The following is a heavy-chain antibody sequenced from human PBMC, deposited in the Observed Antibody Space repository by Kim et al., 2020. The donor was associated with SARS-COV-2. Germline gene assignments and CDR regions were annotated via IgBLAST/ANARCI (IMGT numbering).Heavy chain of an antibody. CDR3: AKDLLSESAPDY. D-gene: IGHD2-21*01. CDR2: K. V-gene: IGHV3-9*01. Sequence: KNDAEYVKGRFTISRDNTKNSLYLQMNSLRAEDTALYYCAKDLLSESAPDYWGQGTLVTVSS. J-gene: IGHJ4*02.